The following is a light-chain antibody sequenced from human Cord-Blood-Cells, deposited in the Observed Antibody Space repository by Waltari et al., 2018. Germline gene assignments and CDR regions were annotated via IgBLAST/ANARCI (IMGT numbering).Light chain of an antibody. CDR1: SSDAGVYNY. CDR3: SSHAGSDNLV. CDR2: QVS. V-gene: IGLV2-8*01. Sequence: SALTQPPSASGSPGQSVPIPCTRTSSDAGVYNYVSWYQQHPGKAPTPMIYQVSKRPSGVPVRFSASKSGNTAPLTVSGIQSEDESDYYCSSHAGSDNLVFGGGTKLTVL. J-gene: IGLJ2*01.